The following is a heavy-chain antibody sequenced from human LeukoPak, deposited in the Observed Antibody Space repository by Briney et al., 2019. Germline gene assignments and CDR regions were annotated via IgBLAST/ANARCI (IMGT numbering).Heavy chain of an antibody. CDR1: GGSISSYY. D-gene: IGHD3-10*01. CDR2: IYYSGST. V-gene: IGHV4-59*12. Sequence: SETLSLTCTVSGGSISSYYWSWIRQPPGKGLEWIGNIYYSGSTYYNPSLKSRVNISVDTSKNQFSLKLTSVTAADTAVYYCARGRYYGSGSYYFRDYYYMDVWGKGTTVTVSS. CDR3: ARGRYYGSGSYYFRDYYYMDV. J-gene: IGHJ6*03.